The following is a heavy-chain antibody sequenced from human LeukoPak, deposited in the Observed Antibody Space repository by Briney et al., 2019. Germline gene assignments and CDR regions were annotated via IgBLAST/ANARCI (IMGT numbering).Heavy chain of an antibody. D-gene: IGHD3-22*01. CDR1: GYTFTVYY. V-gene: IGHV1-2*02. CDR2: INPNSGGT. J-gene: IGHJ6*03. Sequence: ASVKVSCKASGYTFTVYYMHWVRQAPGQGLEWMGWINPNSGGTNYAQKFQGRVTMTRDTSISTAYMELSRLRSDDTAVYYCARDIRYYDSSGSYYYYYYMDVWGKGTTVTVSS. CDR3: ARDIRYYDSSGSYYYYYYMDV.